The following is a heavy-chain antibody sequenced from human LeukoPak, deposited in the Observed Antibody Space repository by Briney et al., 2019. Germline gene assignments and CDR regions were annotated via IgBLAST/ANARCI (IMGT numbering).Heavy chain of an antibody. CDR2: IYYSGST. CDR3: ARDDVREGAFDI. V-gene: IGHV4-59*12. Sequence: PSETLSLTCTVSGGSISSYYWSWIRQPPGKGLEWIGYIYYSGSTNYNPSLKSRVTISVDTSKNQFSLKLSSVTAADTAVYYCARDDVREGAFDIWGQGTMVTVSS. D-gene: IGHD1-26*01. CDR1: GGSISSYY. J-gene: IGHJ3*02.